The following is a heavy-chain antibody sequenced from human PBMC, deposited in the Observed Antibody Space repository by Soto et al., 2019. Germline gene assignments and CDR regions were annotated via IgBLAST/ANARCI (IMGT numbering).Heavy chain of an antibody. CDR1: GGTFSRSA. J-gene: IGHJ4*02. V-gene: IGHV1-69*11. Sequence: SVKVSCKASGGTFSRSAISWVRQAPGQGLEYMGTIIPVLATPKYAQKFQGRVSITADESTGTSDMELYSLTSDDTAVYYCAGDSTVTNAFEYWGQGTLVTVSS. CDR2: IIPVLATP. D-gene: IGHD4-17*01. CDR3: AGDSTVTNAFEY.